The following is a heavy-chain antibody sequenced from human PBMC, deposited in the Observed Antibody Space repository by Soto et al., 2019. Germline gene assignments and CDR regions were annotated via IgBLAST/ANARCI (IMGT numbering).Heavy chain of an antibody. Sequence: QMHLVQSGAEVKRTGSSVKISCKASGYTFTYVYLHWVRQAPGQSLEWMGCITPYNGNTRYAQKFQDRVTITRDGSLTVFLELCSLRSEDTAIYYCARSSYYGSDTYTDYGVVVWGQGTTVTVSS. CDR1: GYTFTYVY. CDR2: ITPYNGNT. CDR3: ARSSYYGSDTYTDYGVVV. J-gene: IGHJ6*02. V-gene: IGHV1-45*02. D-gene: IGHD3-10*01.